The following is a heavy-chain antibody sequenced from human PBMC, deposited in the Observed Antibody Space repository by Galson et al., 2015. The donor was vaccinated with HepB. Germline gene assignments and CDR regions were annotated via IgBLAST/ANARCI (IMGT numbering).Heavy chain of an antibody. Sequence: SLRLSCAASGFTFSSYSMNWVRQAPGKGLEWVSYISSSSNTIYYADSVKGRFTISRDNAKNSLYLQMNSLRAEDTAVYYCARDGGGGYSAYWGQGTLVTVSS. V-gene: IGHV3-48*01. J-gene: IGHJ4*02. CDR1: GFTFSSYS. D-gene: IGHD3-10*01. CDR2: ISSSSNTI. CDR3: ARDGGGGYSAY.